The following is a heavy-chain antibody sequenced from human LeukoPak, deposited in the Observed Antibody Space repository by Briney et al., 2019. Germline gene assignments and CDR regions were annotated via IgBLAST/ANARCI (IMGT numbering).Heavy chain of an antibody. CDR1: GFTFSSYG. CDR2: ISYDGSNK. CDR3: ARDVKVLRQSYYGMDV. J-gene: IGHJ6*02. Sequence: PGGSLRLSCAASGFTFSSYGMHWVRQAPGKGLEWVAVISYDGSNKYYADSVKGRFTISRDNSKNRVYLQMNSLRGEDTAVYYCARDVKVLRQSYYGMDVWGQGTTVTVSS. D-gene: IGHD3-3*01. V-gene: IGHV3-30*13.